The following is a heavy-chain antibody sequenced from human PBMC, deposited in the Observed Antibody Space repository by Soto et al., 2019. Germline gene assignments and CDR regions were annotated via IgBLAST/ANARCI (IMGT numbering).Heavy chain of an antibody. V-gene: IGHV3-9*01. CDR2: ISWNSGSI. D-gene: IGHD1-7*01. CDR1: GFTFDDYA. CDR3: AKEWALTGTTWGPYDY. Sequence: EVQLVESGGGLVQPGRSLRLSCAASGFTFDDYAMHWVRQAPGKGLEWVSGISWNSGSIGYADSVKGRFTISRDNAKNSLYLQMNSLRAEDTALYYCAKEWALTGTTWGPYDYWGQGTLVTVSS. J-gene: IGHJ4*02.